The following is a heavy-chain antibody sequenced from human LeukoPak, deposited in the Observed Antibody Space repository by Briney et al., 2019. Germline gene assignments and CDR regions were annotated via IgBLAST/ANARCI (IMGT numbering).Heavy chain of an antibody. D-gene: IGHD6-13*01. CDR1: GYSFTSYW. CDR3: ARIIRQHLTDYYYYGMDV. V-gene: IGHV5-51*01. J-gene: IGHJ6*02. CDR2: IYPGDSDT. Sequence: GESLKISCKGSGYSFTSYWIGWVRHMPGKGLEWMGIIYPGDSDTRYSPSFQGQVAISADKSISTAYLQWSSLKASDTAMYYCARIIRQHLTDYYYYGMDVWGQGTTVTVSS.